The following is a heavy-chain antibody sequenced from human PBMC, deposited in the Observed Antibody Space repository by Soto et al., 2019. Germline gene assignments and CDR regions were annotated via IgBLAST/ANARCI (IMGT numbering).Heavy chain of an antibody. CDR1: GGSISSYY. V-gene: IGHV4-59*01. J-gene: IGHJ4*02. D-gene: IGHD3-3*01. CDR2: IYYSGST. Sequence: PSETLSLTCTVSGGSISSYYWSWIRQPPGKGLEWIGYIYYSGSTNYNPSLKSRVTISVDTSKNQFSLKLSSVTAADTAVYYCARYNDYDFWSGPVSWGQGTLVTVSS. CDR3: ARYNDYDFWSGPVS.